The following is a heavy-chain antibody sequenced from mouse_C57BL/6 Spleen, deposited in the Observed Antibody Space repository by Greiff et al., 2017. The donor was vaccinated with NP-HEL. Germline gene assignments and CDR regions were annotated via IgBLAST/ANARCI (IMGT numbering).Heavy chain of an antibody. J-gene: IGHJ4*01. D-gene: IGHD2-3*01. Sequence: EVKLEESGGGLVKPGGSLKLSCAASGFTFSSYAMSWVRQTPEKRLEWVATISDGGSYTYYPDNVKGRFTISRDNAKNNLYLQMSHLKSEDTAMYYCAREGDDGYPYAMDDWGQGTSVTVSS. CDR2: ISDGGSYT. CDR3: AREGDDGYPYAMDD. V-gene: IGHV5-4*01. CDR1: GFTFSSYA.